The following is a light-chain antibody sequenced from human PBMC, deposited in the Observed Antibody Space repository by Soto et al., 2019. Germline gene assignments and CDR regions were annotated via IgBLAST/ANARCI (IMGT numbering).Light chain of an antibody. CDR3: QKCGSSPIT. Sequence: VLTQSPGTLSVSPGDRATLSCRASQSVSSSYLAWYQQKPGQAPRILIYGASSRATGIPDRLSGSGSGTDLTLTISRLEPEDFAVYYCQKCGSSPITCGQGTRLEIK. CDR2: GAS. V-gene: IGKV3-20*01. CDR1: QSVSSSY. J-gene: IGKJ5*01.